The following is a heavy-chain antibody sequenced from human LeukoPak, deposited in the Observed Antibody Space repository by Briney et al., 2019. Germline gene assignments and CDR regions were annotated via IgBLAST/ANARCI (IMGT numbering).Heavy chain of an antibody. CDR1: GFTFSSYS. Sequence: GGSLRLSCAASGFTFSSYSMNWVRQAPGKGLEWVSSISSSSSYIYYADSVKGRFTTSRDNAKNSLYLQMNSLRAEDTAVYYCAPERRVINYFQHWGQGTLVTVPS. CDR3: APERRVINYFQH. CDR2: ISSSSSYI. J-gene: IGHJ1*01. V-gene: IGHV3-21*01. D-gene: IGHD3-16*02.